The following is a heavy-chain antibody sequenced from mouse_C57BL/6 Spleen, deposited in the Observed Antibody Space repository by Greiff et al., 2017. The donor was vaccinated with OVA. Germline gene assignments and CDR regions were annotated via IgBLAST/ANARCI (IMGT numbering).Heavy chain of an antibody. CDR1: GYTFTSYW. D-gene: IGHD1-1*01. CDR3: ARGDYYGSSYVRYFDY. CDR2: IDPSDSET. J-gene: IGHJ2*01. Sequence: QVQLQQPGAELVRPGSSVKLSCKASGYTFTSYWMHWVKQRPIQGLEWIGNIDPSDSETHYNQQFKDKATLTVDKSSSTAYMQLSSLTSEDSAVYYCARGDYYGSSYVRYFDYWGQGTTLTVSS. V-gene: IGHV1-52*01.